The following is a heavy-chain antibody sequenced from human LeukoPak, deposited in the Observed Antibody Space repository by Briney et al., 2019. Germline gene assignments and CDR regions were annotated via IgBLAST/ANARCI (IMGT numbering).Heavy chain of an antibody. J-gene: IGHJ4*02. CDR2: INWNGGST. CDR1: GFTFSSYS. D-gene: IGHD3-22*01. Sequence: GSLRLSCAASGFTFSSYSMSWVRQAPGKGLEWVSGINWNGGSTGYADSVKGRFTISRDNAKNSLYLQMNSLRAEDTALYYCARATYYYDSSGYLLYWGQGTLVTVSS. CDR3: ARATYYYDSSGYLLY. V-gene: IGHV3-20*04.